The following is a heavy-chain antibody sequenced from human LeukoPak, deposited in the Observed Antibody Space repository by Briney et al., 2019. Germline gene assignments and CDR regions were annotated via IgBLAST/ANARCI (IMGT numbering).Heavy chain of an antibody. CDR3: ARELRTAFDY. Sequence: GGSLRLSCAASGFTFDDYAMHWVRQAPGKGLEWVSGISWNSGSIGYADSVKGRFTISRDNAKNSLYLQMNSLRAEDTAVYYCARELRTAFDYWGQGTLVTVSS. D-gene: IGHD3-10*01. CDR1: GFTFDDYA. CDR2: ISWNSGSI. J-gene: IGHJ4*02. V-gene: IGHV3-9*01.